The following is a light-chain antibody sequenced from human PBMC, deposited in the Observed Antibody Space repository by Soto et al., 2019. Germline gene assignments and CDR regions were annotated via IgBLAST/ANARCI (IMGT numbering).Light chain of an antibody. Sequence: IVITPSPATLSVSPGERSTLSCWASQIVSSYLAWYQHKPGQAPRLLISGASTRATGIPDRFSGSGFGTDFTLTISRLEPEDFAVYYCQQYGTSLWTFGPGTKVNIK. V-gene: IGKV3-20*01. CDR2: GAS. CDR3: QQYGTSLWT. CDR1: QIVSSY. J-gene: IGKJ1*01.